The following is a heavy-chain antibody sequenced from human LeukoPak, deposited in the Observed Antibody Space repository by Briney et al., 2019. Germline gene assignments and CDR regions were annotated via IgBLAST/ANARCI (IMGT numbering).Heavy chain of an antibody. CDR3: ARGPGGCSGGSCYHDY. CDR1: GYTFSTYD. D-gene: IGHD2-15*01. Sequence: ASVKVSCKTSGYTFSTYDISWVRQAPGQGLEWMAWINTHTGNTNYAQKFQGRVTVTTDTSTSTAYMELRSLGSDDTAAYYCARGPGGCSGGSCYHDYWGQGTLVTVSS. J-gene: IGHJ4*02. CDR2: INTHTGNT. V-gene: IGHV1-18*01.